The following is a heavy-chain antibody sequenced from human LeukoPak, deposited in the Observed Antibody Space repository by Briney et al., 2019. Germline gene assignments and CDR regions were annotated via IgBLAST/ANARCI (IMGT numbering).Heavy chain of an antibody. J-gene: IGHJ4*02. Sequence: SETLSLTCTVPGGSISSSSYYWGWIRQPPGKGLEWIGYIYYSGRTDYNPSLKSRVTISVDTSKSQFSLKLSSVTAADTAVYYCARLGWDYYDSSGYYFYWGQGTLVTVSS. CDR2: IYYSGRT. D-gene: IGHD3-22*01. V-gene: IGHV4-61*05. CDR3: ARLGWDYYDSSGYYFY. CDR1: GGSISSSSYY.